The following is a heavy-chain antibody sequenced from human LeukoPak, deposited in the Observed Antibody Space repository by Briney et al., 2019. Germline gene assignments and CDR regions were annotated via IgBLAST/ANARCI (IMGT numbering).Heavy chain of an antibody. J-gene: IGHJ4*02. CDR1: GGSISSYY. V-gene: IGHV4-59*01. D-gene: IGHD3-10*01. CDR3: AREGRGSGSYTFDY. Sequence: PSETLSLTCTVSGGSISSYYWSWIRQPPGKGLEWIGYIYYSGSTNYNPSLKSRATISVDTSKNQFSLKLSSVTAADTAVYYCAREGRGSGSYTFDYWGQGTLVTVSS. CDR2: IYYSGST.